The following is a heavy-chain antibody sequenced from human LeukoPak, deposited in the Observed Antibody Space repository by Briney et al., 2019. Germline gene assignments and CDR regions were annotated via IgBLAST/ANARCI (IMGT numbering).Heavy chain of an antibody. Sequence: PGRSLRLSCAASGFTFSSYAMHWVRQAPGKGLEWVAVISYDGSNKYYAASVKGRFTISRDNSRNTLYLQMNSLRAEDTAVYYCATLYCSGGSCPAGHWYFDLWGRGTLVTVSS. D-gene: IGHD2-15*01. CDR1: GFTFSSYA. CDR3: ATLYCSGGSCPAGHWYFDL. V-gene: IGHV3-30*04. J-gene: IGHJ2*01. CDR2: ISYDGSNK.